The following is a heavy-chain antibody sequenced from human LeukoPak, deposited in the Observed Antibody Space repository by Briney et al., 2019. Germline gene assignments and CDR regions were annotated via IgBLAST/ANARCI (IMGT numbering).Heavy chain of an antibody. D-gene: IGHD2/OR15-2a*01. J-gene: IGHJ4*02. V-gene: IGHV1-8*01. CDR1: GYTFTSFD. Sequence: ASVKVSCKASGYTFTSFDIHWVRQATGQGLEWKGWMNPNSGNTGYAQKFQGRLTMTRSTSISTAYMEMSSLRSEDTAVYYCARAPFPPGDNYWGQGTLVTVSS. CDR3: ARAPFPPGDNY. CDR2: MNPNSGNT.